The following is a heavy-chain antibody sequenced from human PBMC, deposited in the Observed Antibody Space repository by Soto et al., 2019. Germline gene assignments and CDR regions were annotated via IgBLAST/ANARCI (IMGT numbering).Heavy chain of an antibody. Sequence: GGSLRLSCQASGFNFDNYGMHWVRQAPGKGLGWVAVITYDGSFQYYADSVKGRFTISRDNSKNTLSLHLNTMKPEDTAVYHCGKDRVGGTFYTPLAFWGQGTLVNVSS. V-gene: IGHV3-30*18. CDR1: GFNFDNYG. CDR3: GKDRVGGTFYTPLAF. D-gene: IGHD1-7*01. J-gene: IGHJ4*02. CDR2: ITYDGSFQ.